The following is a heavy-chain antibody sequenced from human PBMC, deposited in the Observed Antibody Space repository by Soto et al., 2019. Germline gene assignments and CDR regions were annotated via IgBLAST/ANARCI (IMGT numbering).Heavy chain of an antibody. Sequence: PSETLSLTSTVSGGSISSYYWSSIRQPPGKGLEWIGYIYYSGSTNYNPSLKSRVTISVDTSKNQFSLKLSSVTAADTAVYYCAREVDYGAHYYGMDVWGQGTTVTVSS. CDR3: AREVDYGAHYYGMDV. CDR1: GGSISSYY. J-gene: IGHJ6*02. CDR2: IYYSGST. D-gene: IGHD4-17*01. V-gene: IGHV4-59*01.